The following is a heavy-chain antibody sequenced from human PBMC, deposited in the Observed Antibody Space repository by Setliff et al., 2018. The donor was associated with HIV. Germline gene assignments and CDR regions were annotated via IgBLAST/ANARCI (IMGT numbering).Heavy chain of an antibody. J-gene: IGHJ4*02. Sequence: SVKVSCKASGDTFNSHAISWVRQAPGQGLEWMGRIIPIFGTANYAQKFQGRVTITADKSTSTAYMELSSLRSEDTAVYYCARDYPRLGYSYGPNYFDYWGQGTLVTVSS. V-gene: IGHV1-69*06. CDR2: IIPIFGTA. D-gene: IGHD5-18*01. CDR1: GDTFNSHA. CDR3: ARDYPRLGYSYGPNYFDY.